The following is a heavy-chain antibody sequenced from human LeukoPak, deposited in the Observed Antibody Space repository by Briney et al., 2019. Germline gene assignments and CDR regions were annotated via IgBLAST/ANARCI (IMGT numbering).Heavy chain of an antibody. V-gene: IGHV3-30-3*01. J-gene: IGHJ3*02. CDR3: ARDGSGSYGHAFDI. CDR1: GFTFSSHL. Sequence: GGSLRLSCAASGFTFSSHLMHWVRQAPGKGLEWVAVISYDGSNKYYADSVKGRFTISRDDSKNTLYLQMNSLRAEDTAVYYCARDGSGSYGHAFDIWGQGTMVTVSS. D-gene: IGHD3-10*01. CDR2: ISYDGSNK.